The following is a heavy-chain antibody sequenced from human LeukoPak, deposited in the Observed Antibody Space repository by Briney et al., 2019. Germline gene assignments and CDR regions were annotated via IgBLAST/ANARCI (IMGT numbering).Heavy chain of an antibody. CDR2: INHSGST. CDR3: ARGGYCSGGSCYRDLREMYNWFDP. D-gene: IGHD2-15*01. V-gene: IGHV4-34*01. CDR1: GGSFSGYY. J-gene: IGHJ5*02. Sequence: SETLSLTCAVYGGSFSGYYWSWIRQPPGKGLEWIGEINHSGSTNYNPSLKSRVTISVDTSKNQFSLKLSSVTAADMAVYYCARGGYCSGGSCYRDLREMYNWFDPWGQGTLVTVSS.